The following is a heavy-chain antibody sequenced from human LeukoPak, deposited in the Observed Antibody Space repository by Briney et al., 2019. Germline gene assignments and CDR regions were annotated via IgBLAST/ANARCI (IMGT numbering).Heavy chain of an antibody. D-gene: IGHD5-12*01. CDR3: ARVNGYDSPFDY. CDR1: GFTVSSNY. V-gene: IGHV3-66*01. CDR2: IYSGGST. J-gene: IGHJ4*02. Sequence: HPGGSLGLSCAASGFTVSSNYMSWVRQAPGKGLEWVSVIYSGGSTYYADSVKGRLTISRDNSKNTLYLQMNSLGAEDTAVYYCARVNGYDSPFDYWGQGTLVTVSS.